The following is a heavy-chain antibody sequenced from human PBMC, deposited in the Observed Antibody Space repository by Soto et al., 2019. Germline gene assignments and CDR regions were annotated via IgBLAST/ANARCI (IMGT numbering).Heavy chain of an antibody. D-gene: IGHD2-15*01. CDR3: AGFCSGGRCPVH. Sequence: SETLSLTYAVSGGSISSGGYSWSWIRQPPGKGLEWIGYIYHSGGSSYSPSLKSRLTLTVDTSKNQFSLKLTSVTAADTAVYFCAGFCSGGRCPVHWSQGTLVTVSS. CDR1: GGSISSGGYS. J-gene: IGHJ4*02. CDR2: IYHSGGS. V-gene: IGHV4-30-2*01.